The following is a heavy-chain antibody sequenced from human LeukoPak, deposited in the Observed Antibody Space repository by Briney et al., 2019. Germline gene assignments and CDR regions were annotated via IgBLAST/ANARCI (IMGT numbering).Heavy chain of an antibody. Sequence: PGGSLRLSCAASGFTFSSYSMNWVRQAPGKGLEWVSSISSSSSYIYYADSVKGRFTISRDNAKNSLYLQMNSLRAENTAVYYCAREGRLFGEPWGWGQGTLVTVSS. V-gene: IGHV3-21*01. CDR3: AREGRLFGEPWG. CDR1: GFTFSSYS. D-gene: IGHD3-10*02. CDR2: ISSSSSYI. J-gene: IGHJ4*02.